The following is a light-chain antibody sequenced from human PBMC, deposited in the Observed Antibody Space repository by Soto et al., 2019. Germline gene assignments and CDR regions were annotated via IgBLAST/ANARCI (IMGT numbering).Light chain of an antibody. CDR1: QSVTSY. Sequence: IVLTQSPGTLSLSPGERATLSCRASQSVTSYLAWYQQKPGQAPRLLIYGASCRATDVPDRFTAGGSGTDFTLTISRLEPEDYAVYYCQQYGRARLTFGGGTKV. CDR2: GAS. V-gene: IGKV3-20*01. J-gene: IGKJ4*01. CDR3: QQYGRARLT.